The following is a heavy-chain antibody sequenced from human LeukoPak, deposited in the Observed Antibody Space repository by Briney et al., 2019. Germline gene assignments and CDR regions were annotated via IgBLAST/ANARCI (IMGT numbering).Heavy chain of an antibody. J-gene: IGHJ4*02. CDR3: SRDLGTGRPHDF. CDR1: GFTFRNYW. V-gene: IGHV3-7*01. CDR2: LNQYGDHK. Sequence: PGGSLRLSCAASGFTFRNYWMTWVRQAPGKGLEWVANLNQYGDHKYYDDSVKGRFTISRDNARDSLYLGMNSLTVEDTAVYFCSRDLGTGRPHDFWGQGTLVTVSS. D-gene: IGHD3/OR15-3a*01.